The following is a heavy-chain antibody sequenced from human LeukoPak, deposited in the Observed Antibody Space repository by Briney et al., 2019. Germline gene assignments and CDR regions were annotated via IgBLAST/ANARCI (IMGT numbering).Heavy chain of an antibody. D-gene: IGHD3-3*01. CDR2: VYYRGSA. CDR1: GGSISNSSYY. Sequence: SETLSLTCTVSGGSISNSSYYWGWIRQPPGKGLEWIGNVYYRGSAYYNPSLKSRVTISIDTSKNQFSLKLSSLTAADTAVYYCAKTWGITIFGVVTHHFDYWGQGTLVTVSS. V-gene: IGHV4-39*07. J-gene: IGHJ4*02. CDR3: AKTWGITIFGVVTHHFDY.